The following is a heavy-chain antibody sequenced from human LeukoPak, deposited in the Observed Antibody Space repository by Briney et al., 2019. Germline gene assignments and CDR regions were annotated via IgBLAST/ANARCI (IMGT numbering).Heavy chain of an antibody. V-gene: IGHV4-39*01. CDR3: AGSYSGSYSTDY. J-gene: IGHJ4*02. CDR2: IYYSGST. Sequence: PSETLSLTCTVSGGSISGSSYYWGWIHQPPGKGLEWIGSIYYSGSTYYNPSLKSRVTISVDTSKNQFSLKLSSVTAADTAVYYCAGSYSGSYSTDYWGQGTLVTVSS. D-gene: IGHD1-26*01. CDR1: GGSISGSSYY.